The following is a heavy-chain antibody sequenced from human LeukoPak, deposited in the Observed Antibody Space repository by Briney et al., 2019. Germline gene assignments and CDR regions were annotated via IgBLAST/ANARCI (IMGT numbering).Heavy chain of an antibody. CDR2: IYYSGST. CDR1: GGSISNGGYY. Sequence: PSETLSLTCTVSGGSISNGGYYWSWICQHPGKGLEWIGYIYYSGSTYYNPSLKSRVTISVDTSKNQFSLKLSSVTAADTAVYYCAREIRGYCSGTSCYTWFDPWGQGTLVTVSS. CDR3: AREIRGYCSGTSCYTWFDP. D-gene: IGHD2-2*02. V-gene: IGHV4-31*03. J-gene: IGHJ5*02.